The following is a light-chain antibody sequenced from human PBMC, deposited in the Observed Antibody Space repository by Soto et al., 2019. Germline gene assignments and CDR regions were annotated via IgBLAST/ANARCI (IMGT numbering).Light chain of an antibody. CDR1: NIGSKS. CDR2: YDS. CDR3: QVWDPV. J-gene: IGLJ2*01. Sequence: SYDLTQPPSVSVAPGKTARITCGGNNIGSKSVHWYQQKPGQAPVLVIYYDSDRPSGIPERFSGSNSGNTATLTISRVEAGDEADYYCQVWDPVFGGGTKLTVL. V-gene: IGLV3-21*04.